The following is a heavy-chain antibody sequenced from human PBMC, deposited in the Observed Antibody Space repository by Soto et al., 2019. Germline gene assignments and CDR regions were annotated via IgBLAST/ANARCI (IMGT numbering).Heavy chain of an antibody. Sequence: ASVKGSCKASGYAFTSYGISWVRQAPGQGLEWMGWISAYNGNTNYAQKLQGRVTMTTDTSTSKAYMELRSLRSDDTAVYYCARQIDTTVFGVVIANWFDPSGQGTLVTVSS. CDR2: ISAYNGNT. D-gene: IGHD3-3*01. CDR3: ARQIDTTVFGVVIANWFDP. V-gene: IGHV1-18*01. CDR1: GYAFTSYG. J-gene: IGHJ5*02.